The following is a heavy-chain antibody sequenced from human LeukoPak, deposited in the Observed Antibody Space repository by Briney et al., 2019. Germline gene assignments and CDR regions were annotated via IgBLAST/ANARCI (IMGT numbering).Heavy chain of an antibody. Sequence: PGGSLRLSCAASEFTFSSYSMNWVRQAPGKGLEWVSSISSSSSYIYYADSVKGRFTISRDNAKNSLYLQMNSLRAEDTAVYYCARDGATVGTFDYWGQGTLVTVSS. D-gene: IGHD4-23*01. V-gene: IGHV3-21*01. J-gene: IGHJ4*02. CDR1: EFTFSSYS. CDR3: ARDGATVGTFDY. CDR2: ISSSSSYI.